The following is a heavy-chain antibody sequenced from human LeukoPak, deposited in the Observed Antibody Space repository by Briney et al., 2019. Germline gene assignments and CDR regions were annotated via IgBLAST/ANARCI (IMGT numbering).Heavy chain of an antibody. Sequence: ASVKVSCKASGYTFTGYYMHWVRQAPGQGFEWMGWINPNSGGTNYAQKFQGWVTMTRDTSISTAYMELSRLRSDDTAVYYCARVRNEGGKADFDYWGQGTLVTVSS. CDR1: GYTFTGYY. D-gene: IGHD4-23*01. J-gene: IGHJ4*02. CDR2: INPNSGGT. CDR3: ARVRNEGGKADFDY. V-gene: IGHV1-2*04.